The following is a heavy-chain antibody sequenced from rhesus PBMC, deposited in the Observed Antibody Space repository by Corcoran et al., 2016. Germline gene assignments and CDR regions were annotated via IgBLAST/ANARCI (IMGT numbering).Heavy chain of an antibody. D-gene: IGHD4-23*01. Sequence: QLQLQESGPGLVKPSETLSVTCAVSGGSISDSYRWSWIRQPPGKGLEWIGYIYGSSTSTNYNPSLKSRVTISKDTSKNQFSLKLSSVTAADTAVYYCAAQYVSFDYWGQGVLVTVSS. CDR2: IYGSSTST. CDR1: GGSISDSYR. CDR3: AAQYVSFDY. V-gene: IGHV4S10*01. J-gene: IGHJ4*01.